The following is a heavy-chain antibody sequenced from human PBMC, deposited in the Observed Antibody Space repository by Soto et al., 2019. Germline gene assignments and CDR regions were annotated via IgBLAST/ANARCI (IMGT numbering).Heavy chain of an antibody. J-gene: IGHJ4*02. V-gene: IGHV1-3*01. Sequence: ASLGVACKASGYTFSNYGLHWVRQAPGQRLEWMGWINVVNGNTKDSQRFQGRVTMTRDAAASRAYMELTSLRCEDTAVYDCARGRALAGDLTFDYWRQGKLVTGS. CDR3: ARGRALAGDLTFDY. D-gene: IGHD6-19*01. CDR1: GYTFSNYG. CDR2: INVVNGNT.